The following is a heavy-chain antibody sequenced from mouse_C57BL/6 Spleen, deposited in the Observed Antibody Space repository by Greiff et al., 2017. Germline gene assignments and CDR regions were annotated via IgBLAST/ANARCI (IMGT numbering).Heavy chain of an antibody. CDR1: GYAFSSSW. Sequence: VQLQESGPELVKPGASVKISCKASGYAFSSSWMNWVKQRPGKTLEWIGRIYPGDGDTNYNGKFKGKATLTADKSSSTAYMQLSSLTSEDSAVYFCARRPIYDGYPFDYWGQGTTLTVSS. V-gene: IGHV1-82*01. CDR3: ARRPIYDGYPFDY. J-gene: IGHJ2*01. D-gene: IGHD2-3*01. CDR2: IYPGDGDT.